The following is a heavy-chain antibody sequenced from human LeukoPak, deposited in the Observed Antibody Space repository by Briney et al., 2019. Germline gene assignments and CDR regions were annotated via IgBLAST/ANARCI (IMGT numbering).Heavy chain of an antibody. D-gene: IGHD5-18*01. V-gene: IGHV4-34*01. CDR2: ISHSGST. CDR3: ARGGLDTRRGGYFDY. Sequence: SETLSLTCAVYGGSFSGYYWSWVRQPPGKGLEWIGEISHSGSTYYNPSLKSRVTVSVDTSKNQFSLRLSSVTAADTAVYYCARGGLDTRRGGYFDYWGQGILVTVSS. J-gene: IGHJ4*02. CDR1: GGSFSGYY.